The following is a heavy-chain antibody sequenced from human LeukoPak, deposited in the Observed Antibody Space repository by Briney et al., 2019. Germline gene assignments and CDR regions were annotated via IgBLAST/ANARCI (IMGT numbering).Heavy chain of an antibody. J-gene: IGHJ6*02. Sequence: SVKVSCKASGGTFSSYAISWVRQAPGQGLEWMGRIIPVLDIVDYTQKFQGRVTITADKSTNTAYMELSSLTSDDTAVYFCARAPAGMDVWGQGTTATVSS. CDR3: ARAPAGMDV. V-gene: IGHV1-69*04. D-gene: IGHD1-14*01. CDR2: IIPVLDIV. CDR1: GGTFSSYA.